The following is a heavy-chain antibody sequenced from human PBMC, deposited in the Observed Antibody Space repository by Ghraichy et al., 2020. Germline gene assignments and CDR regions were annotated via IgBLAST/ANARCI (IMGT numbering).Heavy chain of an antibody. Sequence: SVKVSCKASGGTFSSYAISWVRQAPGQGLEWMGGIIPIFGTANYAQKFQGRVTITADESTSTAYMELSSLRSEDTAVYYCARGGVQGALYDAFDIWGQGTIVTVSS. V-gene: IGHV1-69*13. CDR3: ARGGVQGALYDAFDI. J-gene: IGHJ3*02. D-gene: IGHD3-10*01. CDR2: IIPIFGTA. CDR1: GGTFSSYA.